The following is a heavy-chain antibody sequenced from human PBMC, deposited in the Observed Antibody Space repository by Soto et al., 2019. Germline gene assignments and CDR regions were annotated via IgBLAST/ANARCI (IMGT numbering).Heavy chain of an antibody. CDR2: IIPIFGTA. D-gene: IGHD3-22*01. J-gene: IGHJ4*02. CDR3: ARDLAYYYDSSGSTQCGY. CDR1: GGGFGSYA. Sequence: VALTWTARGGGFGSYAICWVQPATGKVLEWMGGIIPIFGTANYAQKFQGRVTITADESTSTAYMELSSLRSEDTAVYYCARDLAYYYDSSGSTQCGYWGQGPLVT. V-gene: IGHV1-69*01.